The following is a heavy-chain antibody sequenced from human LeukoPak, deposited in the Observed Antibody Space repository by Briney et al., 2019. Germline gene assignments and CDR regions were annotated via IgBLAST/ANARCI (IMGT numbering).Heavy chain of an antibody. CDR1: GFTFSSYA. CDR3: AKDRFPSRGFGESKD. D-gene: IGHD3-10*01. V-gene: IGHV3-23*01. Sequence: PGGSLRLSCAASGFTFSSYAMSWVRQAPGKGLEWVSAISGSGGSTYYADSVKGRFTISRDNSKNTLYLQMNSLRAEDTAVYYCAKDRFPSRGFGESKDWGQGTLVTVSS. J-gene: IGHJ4*02. CDR2: ISGSGGST.